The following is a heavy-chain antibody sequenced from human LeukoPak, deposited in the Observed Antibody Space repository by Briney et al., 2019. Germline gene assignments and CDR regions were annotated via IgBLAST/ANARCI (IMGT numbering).Heavy chain of an antibody. Sequence: SQTLSLTCTVSGGSIIAGDYYWSWIRQPPGKGLEWIGYIYYRGSTSYNPSLQSRVTISVDTSKNQFSLKLSSLSAADTAVYHCARTYYGDYGWFDPWGQGTLVTVSS. J-gene: IGHJ5*02. D-gene: IGHD4-17*01. CDR3: ARTYYGDYGWFDP. CDR1: GGSIIAGDYY. CDR2: IYYRGST. V-gene: IGHV4-30-4*01.